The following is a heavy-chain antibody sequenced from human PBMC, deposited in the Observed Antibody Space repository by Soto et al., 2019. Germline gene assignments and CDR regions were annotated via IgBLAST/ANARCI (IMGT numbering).Heavy chain of an antibody. CDR2: IYYSGST. CDR1: GGSISSGGYY. V-gene: IGHV4-31*03. D-gene: IGHD5-12*01. Sequence: QVQLQESGPGLVKPSQTLSLTCTVSGGSISSGGYYWSWIRQHPGKGLEWIGYIYYSGSTYYNPSLTSRVTIAVDTSKNQFSLKLSSVTAADTAVYYCARDWVWSGYDRTYYYYGMDVWGQGTTVTVSS. J-gene: IGHJ6*02. CDR3: ARDWVWSGYDRTYYYYGMDV.